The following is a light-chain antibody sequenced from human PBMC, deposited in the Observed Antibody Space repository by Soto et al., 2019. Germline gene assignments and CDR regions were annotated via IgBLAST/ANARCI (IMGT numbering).Light chain of an antibody. CDR3: MQSIQLPLT. Sequence: DIAMTQTLLALSVTPGQPASISCKSSQSLLHSDGKTYLSWFLQKPGQPPHLLIYEVSNRFSGVPQRFSGRGSGTDFTLIISRVEAEDVGLYYCMQSIQLPLTFGGGTKVDIK. V-gene: IGKV2D-29*01. CDR1: QSLLHSDGKTY. CDR2: EVS. J-gene: IGKJ4*01.